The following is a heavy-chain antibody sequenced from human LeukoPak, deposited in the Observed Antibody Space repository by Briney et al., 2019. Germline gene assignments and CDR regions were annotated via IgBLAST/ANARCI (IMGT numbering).Heavy chain of an antibody. CDR3: ARDRPVSPGSGSYLFDY. V-gene: IGHV3-23*01. CDR1: GFTFSSYG. CDR2: TSSSDAGT. D-gene: IGHD3-10*01. J-gene: IGHJ4*02. Sequence: PGGSLRLSCAASGFTFSSYGMSWVRQAPGKGLEWVSATSSSDAGTYHADSVRGRFTISRDNSKNTLYLQMNSLRAEDAAVYYCARDRPVSPGSGSYLFDYWGQGTLVTVSS.